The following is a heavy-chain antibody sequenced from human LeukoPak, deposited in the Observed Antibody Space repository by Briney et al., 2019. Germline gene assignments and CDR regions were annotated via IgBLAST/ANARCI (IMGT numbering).Heavy chain of an antibody. J-gene: IGHJ4*02. Sequence: GGSLRLSCAASGFAVSSNYLSWVRQAPGKGLEWVSVIYSGGNTYYADSVKGRFTISRDNSKNTLFLQMHSLRAEDTAVYYCARRGDGGRSFDYWGQGTLVTVSS. CDR1: GFAVSSNY. CDR2: IYSGGNT. D-gene: IGHD4-23*01. V-gene: IGHV3-53*01. CDR3: ARRGDGGRSFDY.